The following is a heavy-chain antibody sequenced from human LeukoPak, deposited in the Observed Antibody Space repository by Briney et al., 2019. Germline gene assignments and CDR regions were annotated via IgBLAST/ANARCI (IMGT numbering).Heavy chain of an antibody. V-gene: IGHV4-59*01. Sequence: PSESLSLTCTVSGGSISSYCWSWIRQPPGKGLEWIGYIYYSGSTNYNPSLKSRVTISVDTSKNQFSLKLSSVTAADTAVYYCASAPDSSGYYWYFDLWGRGTLVTVSS. CDR1: GGSISSYC. CDR3: ASAPDSSGYYWYFDL. D-gene: IGHD3-22*01. J-gene: IGHJ2*01. CDR2: IYYSGST.